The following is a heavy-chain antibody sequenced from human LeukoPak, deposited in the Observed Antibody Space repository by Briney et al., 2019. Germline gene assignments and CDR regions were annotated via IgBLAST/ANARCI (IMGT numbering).Heavy chain of an antibody. CDR1: GFTFDDYG. J-gene: IGHJ6*03. Sequence: PGGSLRLSCAASGFTFDDYGMSWVRQAPGKGLEWVSGINWNGGSTGYADSVKGRFTISRDNAKNSLYLQMNSLRAEDTALYYCASAQGAHYYYYYMDVWGKGTTVTVSS. CDR3: ASAQGAHYYYYYMDV. V-gene: IGHV3-20*04. CDR2: INWNGGST. D-gene: IGHD1-26*01.